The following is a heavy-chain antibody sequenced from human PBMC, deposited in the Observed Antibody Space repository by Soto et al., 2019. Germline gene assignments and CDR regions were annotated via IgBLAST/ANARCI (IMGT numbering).Heavy chain of an antibody. Sequence: WWSLRLSCAASVFSFSSYNMNWFRQSPGKGLEWVSSISLSGTYTYYADSVKGRFTVSRDNAKDSLYLQMSNLRAEDTAVYYCAKALNDYSDYDYWGQGTLVTVSS. CDR2: ISLSGTYT. CDR3: AKALNDYSDYDY. V-gene: IGHV3-21*01. D-gene: IGHD4-17*01. J-gene: IGHJ4*02. CDR1: VFSFSSYN.